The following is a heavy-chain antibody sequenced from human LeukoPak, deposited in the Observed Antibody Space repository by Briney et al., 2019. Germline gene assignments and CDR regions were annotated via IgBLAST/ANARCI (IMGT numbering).Heavy chain of an antibody. J-gene: IGHJ4*02. CDR2: IYYSGST. CDR3: ARVRAVGATANYFDY. V-gene: IGHV4-59*01. D-gene: IGHD1-26*01. CDR1: GVSISTYY. Sequence: PSETLSLTCTVSGVSISTYYWSWIRQPPGKGLEWIGYIYYSGSTNYNPSLKSRVTISVDTSKNQFSLKLSSVTAADTAVYYCARVRAVGATANYFDYWGQGTLVTVSS.